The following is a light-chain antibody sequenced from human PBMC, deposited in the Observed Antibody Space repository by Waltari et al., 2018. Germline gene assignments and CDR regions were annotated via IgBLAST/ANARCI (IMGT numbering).Light chain of an antibody. CDR2: GAS. CDR1: QSVSRS. Sequence: IVLTQSPGALSLSTGARATLSCRASQSVSRSLAWYQQKPGQAPKLLIYGASTRATGIPDRFTGSGSGTDFSLTISSLEPEDFAIYFCQHYVRLPATFGQGTKVEIK. J-gene: IGKJ1*01. V-gene: IGKV3-20*01. CDR3: QHYVRLPAT.